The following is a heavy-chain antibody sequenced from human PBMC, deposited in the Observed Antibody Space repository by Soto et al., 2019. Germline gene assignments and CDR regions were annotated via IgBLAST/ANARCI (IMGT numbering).Heavy chain of an antibody. CDR1: GYTFTGYY. D-gene: IGHD2-21*02. CDR3: ARMVTKRYWYFDL. Sequence: ASVKVSCKASGYTFTGYYMHWVRQAPGQGLEWMGWINPNSGGTNYAQKFQGRVAMTRDTSISTAYMELSRLGSDDTAVYYCARMVTKRYWYFDLWGRGTLVTVSS. V-gene: IGHV1-2*02. CDR2: INPNSGGT. J-gene: IGHJ2*01.